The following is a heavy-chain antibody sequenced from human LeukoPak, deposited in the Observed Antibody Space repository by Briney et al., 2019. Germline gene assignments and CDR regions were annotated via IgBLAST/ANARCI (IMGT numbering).Heavy chain of an antibody. V-gene: IGHV3-33*08. CDR3: ARVLYGAAPGADYYYGMDV. CDR2: IWYDGSNK. J-gene: IGHJ6*02. CDR1: GFTFSSYA. Sequence: GGSLRLSCAASGFTFSSYAMSWVRQAPGKGLEWVAVIWYDGSNKYYADSVKGRFTISRDNSKNTLYLQMNSLRAEDTAVYYCARVLYGAAPGADYYYGMDVWGQGTTVTVSS. D-gene: IGHD6-13*01.